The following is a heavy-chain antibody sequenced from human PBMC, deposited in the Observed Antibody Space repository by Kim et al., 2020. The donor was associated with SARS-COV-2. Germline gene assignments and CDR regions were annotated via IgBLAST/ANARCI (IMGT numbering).Heavy chain of an antibody. CDR1: GFTFSSYA. CDR2: ISGSGGST. V-gene: IGHV3-23*01. Sequence: GGSLRLSCAASGFTFSSYAMSWVRQAPGKGLEWVSAISGSGGSTYYADSVKGRFTISRDNSKNTLYLQMNSLRAEDTAVYYCAKDSAITIFGVAPIYYYGMDLWGQGPTVTVSS. D-gene: IGHD3-3*01. J-gene: IGHJ6*02. CDR3: AKDSAITIFGVAPIYYYGMDL.